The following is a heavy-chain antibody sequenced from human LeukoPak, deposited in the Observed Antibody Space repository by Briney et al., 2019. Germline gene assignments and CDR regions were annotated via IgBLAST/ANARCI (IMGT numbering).Heavy chain of an antibody. J-gene: IGHJ4*02. CDR2: IYYSGST. V-gene: IGHV4-59*08. Sequence: PSETLSLTCTVSGGSISSYYWSWIRQPPGKGLEWIGYIYYSGSTNYNPSLKSRVTISVDTSKNQFSLKLSSVTAADTAVYYCARHSFLRLGELSLYPDYWGQGTLVTVSS. D-gene: IGHD3-16*02. CDR1: GGSISSYY. CDR3: ARHSFLRLGELSLYPDY.